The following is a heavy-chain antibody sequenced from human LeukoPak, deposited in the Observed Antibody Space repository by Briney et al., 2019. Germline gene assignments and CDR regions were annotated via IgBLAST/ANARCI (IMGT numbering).Heavy chain of an antibody. J-gene: IGHJ4*02. Sequence: SETLSLTCAVSGGSISSGGYSWSWIRQPPGKGLEWIGYIYHSGSTYYNPSLKSRVTISVDRSKNQSSLKLSSVTAADTAVYYCARGAVGDTTYFDYWGQGTLVTVSS. V-gene: IGHV4-30-2*01. CDR3: ARGAVGDTTYFDY. D-gene: IGHD1-1*01. CDR1: GGSISSGGYS. CDR2: IYHSGST.